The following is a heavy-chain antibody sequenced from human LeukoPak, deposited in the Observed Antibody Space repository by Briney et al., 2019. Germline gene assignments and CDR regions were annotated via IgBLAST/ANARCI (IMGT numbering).Heavy chain of an antibody. V-gene: IGHV3-48*04. CDR1: GFTFSDFS. Sequence: RTGGSLRLSCAASGFTFSDFSMNWVRQAPGKGLEWVSYISGPGTRIYYADSVKGRFTISRDNAKNSLYLQMNSLRADDTALYYCARDLASGYRYDYWGQGILVTVSS. CDR3: ARDLASGYRYDY. CDR2: ISGPGTRI. D-gene: IGHD3-3*01. J-gene: IGHJ4*02.